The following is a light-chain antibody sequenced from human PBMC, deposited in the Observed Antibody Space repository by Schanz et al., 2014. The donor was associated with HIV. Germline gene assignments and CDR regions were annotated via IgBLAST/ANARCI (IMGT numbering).Light chain of an antibody. CDR3: IAYTSDTVL. J-gene: IGLJ2*01. CDR1: SSDVADYNY. Sequence: QSALTQPASVSGSPGQSVAISCTGTSSDVADYNYVSWYQQHPGKAPKLMIYDDSRRPSGVSNRFSGSKSDNTASLTISGLQPEDEADYYCIAYTSDTVLFGGGTKLTVL. V-gene: IGLV2-14*03. CDR2: DDS.